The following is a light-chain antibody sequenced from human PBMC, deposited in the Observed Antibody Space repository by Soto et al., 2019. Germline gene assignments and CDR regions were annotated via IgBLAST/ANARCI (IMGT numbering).Light chain of an antibody. CDR1: QSVGST. J-gene: IGKJ5*01. V-gene: IGKV3-15*01. CDR2: GAS. CDR3: QHYHGWPIT. Sequence: EIVMTQSPATLSVSPGGRATLSCRASQSVGSTLAWYQQKPGQAPRLLIYGASTRATGFPARFSGSGSGTEFTLTISSLQSEDFAVYYCQHYHGWPITFGQGTRLEIK.